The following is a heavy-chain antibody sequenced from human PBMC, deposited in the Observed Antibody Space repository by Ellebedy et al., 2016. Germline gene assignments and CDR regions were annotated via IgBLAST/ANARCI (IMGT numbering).Heavy chain of an antibody. CDR1: GSTFSAYY. CDR3: ASVHGLGL. J-gene: IGHJ4*02. D-gene: IGHD3-10*01. CDR2: LSTVGTI. Sequence: GGSLRLSCAASGSTFSAYYMHWVRQAPGQGLEWVAYLSTVGTINYADSVKGRFTISRDNAKNSLYLQMNSLSAEDTAVYYCASVHGLGLWGQGTLVTVSS. V-gene: IGHV3-69-1*01.